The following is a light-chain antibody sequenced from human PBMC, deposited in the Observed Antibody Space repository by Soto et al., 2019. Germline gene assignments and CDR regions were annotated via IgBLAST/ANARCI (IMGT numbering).Light chain of an antibody. J-gene: IGLJ1*01. Sequence: QSALTQPASVSGSPGQSITISCTGTSSDVGGYNYVSWYQQHPAKAPKLMIFEVSNRPSGISNRFSGSKSGNTASLTISGLQAEDEADYYCSSYTSSSNYVFGTGTNVTVL. CDR2: EVS. V-gene: IGLV2-14*01. CDR3: SSYTSSSNYV. CDR1: SSDVGGYNY.